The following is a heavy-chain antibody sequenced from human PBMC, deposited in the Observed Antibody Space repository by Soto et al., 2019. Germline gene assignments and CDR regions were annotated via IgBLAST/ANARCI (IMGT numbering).Heavy chain of an antibody. CDR1: GGSFSGYY. CDR3: ARDPRARGVWGVMPFDY. CDR2: INHSGST. Sequence: PSETLSLTCAVYGGSFSGYYWSWIRQPPGKGLEWIGEINHSGSTNYNPSLKSRVTISVDTSKNQFSLKLSSVTAADTAVYYCARDPRARGVWGVMPFDYWGQGTLVTVSS. J-gene: IGHJ4*02. D-gene: IGHD3-10*01. V-gene: IGHV4-34*01.